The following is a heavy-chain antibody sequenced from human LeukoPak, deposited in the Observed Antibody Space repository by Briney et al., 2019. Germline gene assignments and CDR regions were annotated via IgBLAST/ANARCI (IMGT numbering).Heavy chain of an antibody. CDR3: ARDLLGGGTFDV. J-gene: IGHJ3*01. CDR1: GFTVSSNF. V-gene: IGHV3-53*01. Sequence: GGSLRLSCAASGFTVSSNFMNWVRQAPGKGLEWVSDYADSVKGRFTISRDNSKNTLYLQMNSLRAEDTAVYYCARDLLGGGTFDVWGQGTMVTVSS. D-gene: IGHD3-16*01.